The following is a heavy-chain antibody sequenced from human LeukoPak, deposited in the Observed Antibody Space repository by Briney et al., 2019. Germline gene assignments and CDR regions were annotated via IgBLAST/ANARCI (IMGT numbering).Heavy chain of an antibody. Sequence: ASVTVSCKASGYTFTSYYMHWVRQAPGQGLEWMGIINPSGGSTSYAQKFQGRVTMTRDTSTSTVYMELSSLRSEDTAVYYCARGRVAANPLNWFDPWGQGTLVTVSS. CDR2: INPSGGST. CDR1: GYTFTSYY. D-gene: IGHD2-15*01. CDR3: ARGRVAANPLNWFDP. J-gene: IGHJ5*02. V-gene: IGHV1-46*01.